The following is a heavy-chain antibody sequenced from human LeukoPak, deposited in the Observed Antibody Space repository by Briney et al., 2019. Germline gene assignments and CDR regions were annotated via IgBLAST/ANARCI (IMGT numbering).Heavy chain of an antibody. V-gene: IGHV3-7*01. J-gene: IGHJ3*02. CDR1: GFTFSKYW. Sequence: GGSLRLSCAASGFTFSKYWITWFRQAPGKALKWVANIRGDGSVKYLLDSVKGRFTISRDNVKNSLSLEMNNLRAEDTAVYYCSRDANYYDSSRHYFDAFDIWGQGTMVTVSS. CDR3: SRDANYYDSSRHYFDAFDI. D-gene: IGHD3-22*01. CDR2: IRGDGSVK.